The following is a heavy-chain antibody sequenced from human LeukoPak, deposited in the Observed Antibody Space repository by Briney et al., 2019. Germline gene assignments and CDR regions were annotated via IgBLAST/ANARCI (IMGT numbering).Heavy chain of an antibody. CDR1: GGSIRSYY. J-gene: IGHJ4*02. D-gene: IGHD6-19*01. CDR3: ARSPLSSSGWYRADF. Sequence: SSETLSLTCTVSGGSIRSYYWNWIRQPAGKGLEWIGRIDSSGSTTYSPSLRSRVTMSVDSSKSQTSLNLNSVTAADTAMYYCARSPLSSSGWYRADFWGQGTLVTVSS. V-gene: IGHV4-4*07. CDR2: IDSSGST.